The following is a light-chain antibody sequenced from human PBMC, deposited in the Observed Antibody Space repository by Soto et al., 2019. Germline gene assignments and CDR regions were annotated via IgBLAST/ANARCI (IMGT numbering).Light chain of an antibody. Sequence: QSALTQPASVSGSPGQSITISCTGTSSDVGSYNLVSWYQQHPGKAPKLMIYEGSKRPSGVSNRFSGSKSGNTASLTISGLQADDEADYYCCSYAGSSTYFVGTGTKLTVL. V-gene: IGLV2-23*01. J-gene: IGLJ1*01. CDR2: EGS. CDR3: CSYAGSSTYF. CDR1: SSDVGSYNL.